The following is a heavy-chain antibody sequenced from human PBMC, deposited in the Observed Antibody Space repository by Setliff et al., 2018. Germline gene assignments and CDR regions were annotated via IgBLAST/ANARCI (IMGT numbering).Heavy chain of an antibody. CDR3: ARTSSGRYFDL. J-gene: IGHJ2*01. V-gene: IGHV4-34*10. CDR2: INHSGST. Sequence: SETLSLTCAASGGSFTYYYWTWIRQPPGKGLEWIGEINHSGSTNYNPSLKSRVTMSVDTSKNQFSLNLYSVTAADTAVYYCARTSSGRYFDLWGRGTLVTVSS. CDR1: GGSFTYYY.